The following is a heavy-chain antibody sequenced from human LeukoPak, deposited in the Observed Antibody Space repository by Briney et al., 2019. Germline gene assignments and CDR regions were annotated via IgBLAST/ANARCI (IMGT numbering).Heavy chain of an antibody. D-gene: IGHD2/OR15-2a*01. V-gene: IGHV1-58*02. CDR2: IVVGSGNT. CDR3: AAGGRSTTPAFDY. CDR1: GFTFTSYA. Sequence: SVKVSCKASGFTFTSYAMQGVPQARGQRLEWIGWIVVGSGNTNYTQKFQERVTITRDMSTSTAYMEWSSRRSEDSAVYYCAAGGRSTTPAFDYWGQGTLVTVSS. J-gene: IGHJ4*02.